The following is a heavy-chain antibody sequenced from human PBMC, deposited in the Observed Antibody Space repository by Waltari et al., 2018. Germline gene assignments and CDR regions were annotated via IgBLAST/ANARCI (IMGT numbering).Heavy chain of an antibody. CDR2: INHSGST. Sequence: QVQLQQWGAGLLKPSETLSLTCAVYGGSFSGYYWSWIRQPPGQGLEWIGEINHSGSTNYNPSLKSRVTISVDTSKNQFSLKLSSVTAADTAVYYCARGRSYDFWSGYSRHYFDYWGQGTLVTVSS. CDR3: ARGRSYDFWSGYSRHYFDY. V-gene: IGHV4-34*01. D-gene: IGHD3-3*01. CDR1: GGSFSGYY. J-gene: IGHJ4*02.